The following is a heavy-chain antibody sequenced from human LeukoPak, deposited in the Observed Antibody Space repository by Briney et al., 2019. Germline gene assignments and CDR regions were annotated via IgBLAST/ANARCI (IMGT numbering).Heavy chain of an antibody. D-gene: IGHD5-24*01. V-gene: IGHV3-23*01. CDR3: ARAEMATDAFDI. J-gene: IGHJ3*02. CDR1: GFTFSSFA. Sequence: GGSLRLSCAASGFTFSSFAMSWVRQAPGKGLEWVSAISGSGGSTYYADSVKGRFTISRDNAKNSLCLQMNSLRAEDTAVYYCARAEMATDAFDIWGQGTMVTVSS. CDR2: ISGSGGST.